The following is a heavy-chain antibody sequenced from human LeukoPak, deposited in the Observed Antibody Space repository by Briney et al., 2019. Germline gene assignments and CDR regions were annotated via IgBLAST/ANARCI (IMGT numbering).Heavy chain of an antibody. D-gene: IGHD3-16*01. CDR3: VGDFDY. Sequence: PGGSLRLSCAASGFTFNNYDMHWVRQGPGMGLEWVAFIRYDGSNECYADSVKGRFTISRDNSKNTLYLQMNSLRAEDTAVYYCVGDFDYWGQGTLATVSS. J-gene: IGHJ4*02. V-gene: IGHV3-30*02. CDR1: GFTFNNYD. CDR2: IRYDGSNE.